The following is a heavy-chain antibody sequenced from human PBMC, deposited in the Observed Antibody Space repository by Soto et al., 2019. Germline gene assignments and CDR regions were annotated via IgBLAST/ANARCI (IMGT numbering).Heavy chain of an antibody. J-gene: IGHJ6*02. V-gene: IGHV4-39*01. CDR1: GGSISSSSYY. CDR2: IYYSGST. D-gene: IGHD6-13*01. CDR3: ARHVSSSWYYYYYGMDV. Sequence: SETLSLTCTVSGGSISSSSYYWGWIRQPPGKGLEWIGSIYYSGSTYYNPSLKSRVTISVDTSKNQFSLKLSSVTAADTAVYYCARHVSSSWYYYYYGMDVWGQGTTVTVSS.